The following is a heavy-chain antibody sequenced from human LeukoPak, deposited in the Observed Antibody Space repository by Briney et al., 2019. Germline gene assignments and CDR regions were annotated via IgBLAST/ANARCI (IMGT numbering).Heavy chain of an antibody. V-gene: IGHV3-74*01. D-gene: IGHD6-19*01. J-gene: IGHJ2*01. Sequence: TGGSLRLSCAASGFTLRSYWMHWVRQAPGKGLVWVSRIKTDGSSITNADSVKGRFTISRDNAKNTLYLQMNSLRAEDTAVYYCARSHTSGWWYWYFDLWGRGTLVTVSS. CDR2: IKTDGSSI. CDR1: GFTLRSYW. CDR3: ARSHTSGWWYWYFDL.